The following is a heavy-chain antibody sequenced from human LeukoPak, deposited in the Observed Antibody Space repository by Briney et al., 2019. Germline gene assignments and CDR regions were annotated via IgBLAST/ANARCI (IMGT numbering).Heavy chain of an antibody. CDR3: ARDVSGNYFLGTLYYFDY. J-gene: IGHJ4*02. CDR1: GFTFSVYY. D-gene: IGHD1-26*01. CDR2: ISGTGTAI. V-gene: IGHV3-11*04. Sequence: PGGSLRLSCAASGFTFSVYYMSWIRQAPGKGLEWVSYISGTGTAIYYADSVKGRFTISRDNAKNSLYLQMNSLRAEDTAVYYCARDVSGNYFLGTLYYFDYWGQGTLVTVSS.